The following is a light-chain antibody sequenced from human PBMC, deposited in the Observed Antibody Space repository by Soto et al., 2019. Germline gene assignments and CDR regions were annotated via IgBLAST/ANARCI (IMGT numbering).Light chain of an antibody. CDR1: QTISND. Sequence: EVVMTQSPATVSVSPGEGVTLSCRASQTISNDLAWYQQKPGQAPRLLIYGASTRATGVPARFSGGGSGTEFTLTISSLQSEDFAFYYCQQYDNWPTWTFGQGTKVEIK. CDR3: QQYDNWPTWT. V-gene: IGKV3-15*01. CDR2: GAS. J-gene: IGKJ1*01.